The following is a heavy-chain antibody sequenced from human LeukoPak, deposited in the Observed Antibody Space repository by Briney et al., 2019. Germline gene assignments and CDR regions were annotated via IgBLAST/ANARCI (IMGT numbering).Heavy chain of an antibody. D-gene: IGHD4/OR15-4a*01. V-gene: IGHV3-30*04. Sequence: PGGSLRLSCAASGFTFSSYAMHWVRQAPGKGLERVAVISYDGSNKYYADSVKGRFTISRDNSKNTLYLQMNSLRTEDTAVYYCAKVDDYRFFDPWGQGTLVTVSS. CDR2: ISYDGSNK. CDR3: AKVDDYRFFDP. CDR1: GFTFSSYA. J-gene: IGHJ5*02.